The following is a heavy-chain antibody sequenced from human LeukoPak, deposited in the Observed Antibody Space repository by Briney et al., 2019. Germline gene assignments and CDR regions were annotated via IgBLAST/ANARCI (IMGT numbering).Heavy chain of an antibody. V-gene: IGHV4-4*02. J-gene: IGHJ1*01. CDR2: VHLNGAT. D-gene: IGHD3-3*01. Sequence: SGTRSLTCAVSGSTIITTNWWSWVRQPPGKGLQWIGEVHLNGATHYNPALGSRVSMSIDKSKTHMSLKLTSVTAADTAIYYCTRESGAFSPFGFWGQGTLVTVSS. CDR3: TRESGAFSPFGF. CDR1: GSTIITTNW.